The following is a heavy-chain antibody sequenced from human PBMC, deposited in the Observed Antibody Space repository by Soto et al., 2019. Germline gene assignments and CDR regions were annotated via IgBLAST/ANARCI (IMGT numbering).Heavy chain of an antibody. CDR1: GGTFSSYA. J-gene: IGHJ6*02. V-gene: IGHV1-69*13. D-gene: IGHD3-9*01. CDR2: IIPIFGTA. CDR3: ARGKRYFDPNYYGMDV. Sequence: SVKVSCKASGGTFSSYAISWVRQAPGQGLEWMGGIIPIFGTANYAQKFQGRVTITADESTSTAYMELSSLRSEDTAVYYCARGKRYFDPNYYGMDVWGQGTTVTVS.